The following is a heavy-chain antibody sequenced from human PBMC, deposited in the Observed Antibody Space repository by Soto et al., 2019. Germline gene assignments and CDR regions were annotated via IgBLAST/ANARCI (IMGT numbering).Heavy chain of an antibody. CDR1: VFTFRIYS. Sequence: WWSLRLSCAASVFTFRIYSMHWVRQSPGKGLEWVAVMWYDGTNKYYGESVKGRFTISRDNSENTLYLQMNSLRVEDTAVYYCARDATFGTKGGSFDIWGHGTLVTVSS. D-gene: IGHD3-16*01. J-gene: IGHJ3*02. CDR2: MWYDGTNK. V-gene: IGHV3-33*01. CDR3: ARDATFGTKGGSFDI.